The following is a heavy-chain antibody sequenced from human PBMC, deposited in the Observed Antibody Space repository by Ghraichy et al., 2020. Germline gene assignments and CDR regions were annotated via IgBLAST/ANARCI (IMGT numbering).Heavy chain of an antibody. D-gene: IGHD2-2*01. CDR3: ARALPYCSSTTCYGEPDY. J-gene: IGHJ4*02. V-gene: IGHV1-8*01. Sequence: ASVKVSCKASGYTFTSYDINWVRQATGQGLEWMGWMNPNSGNAGYAQRFQGRVTMTRNTSISTAYMELSSLRSEDTAVYYCARALPYCSSTTCYGEPDYWGQGTLVTVSS. CDR1: GYTFTSYD. CDR2: MNPNSGNA.